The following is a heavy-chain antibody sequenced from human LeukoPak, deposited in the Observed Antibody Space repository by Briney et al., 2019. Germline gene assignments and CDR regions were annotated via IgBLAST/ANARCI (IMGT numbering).Heavy chain of an antibody. Sequence: SETLSLTCTVSGGSISSYYWSWIRQPPGKGLEWIGYIYYSGSTNYNPSLKSRVTISVDTSKNQFSLKLSSVTAADTAVYYRARDWVSSSIGYGMDVWGKGTTVTVSS. V-gene: IGHV4-59*01. CDR2: IYYSGST. J-gene: IGHJ6*04. CDR3: ARDWVSSSIGYGMDV. D-gene: IGHD6-6*01. CDR1: GGSISSYY.